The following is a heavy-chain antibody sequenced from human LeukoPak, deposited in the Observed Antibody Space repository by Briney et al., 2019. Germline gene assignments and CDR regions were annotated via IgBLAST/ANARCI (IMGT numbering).Heavy chain of an antibody. CDR3: ARDPGITSSGRFDS. J-gene: IGHJ5*01. CDR2: VLYRGNT. Sequence: SETLSHTCSDSGGSTSTTTDYWGWLRQPPGKALEWIGNVLYRGNTYYNPSFSSRVTISVDMSKNQFSLRLRSVTAADTAVYYCARDPGITSSGRFDSWGPGTLVTVSS. D-gene: IGHD1-26*01. CDR1: GGSTSTTTDY. V-gene: IGHV4-39*07.